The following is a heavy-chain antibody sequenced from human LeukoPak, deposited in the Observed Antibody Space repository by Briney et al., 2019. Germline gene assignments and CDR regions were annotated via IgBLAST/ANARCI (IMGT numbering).Heavy chain of an antibody. J-gene: IGHJ6*03. D-gene: IGHD5-18*01. CDR1: GYTFTSYY. CDR2: INPSGGST. CDR3: ARAWDTAMVKTVMNYYYMDV. Sequence: ASVKVSCKASGYTFTSYYMHWVRQAPGQGLEWMGIINPSGGSTSYAQKFQGRVTMTRDTSTSTVYMELSSLGSEDTAVYYCARAWDTAMVKTVMNYYYMDVWGKATTVTVSS. V-gene: IGHV1-46*01.